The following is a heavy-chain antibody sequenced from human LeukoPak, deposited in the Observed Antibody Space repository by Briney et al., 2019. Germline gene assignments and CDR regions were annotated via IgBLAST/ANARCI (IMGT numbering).Heavy chain of an antibody. CDR2: ISYSGST. D-gene: IGHD1-26*01. J-gene: IGHJ4*02. CDR3: ARGAGKKWEF. V-gene: IGHV4-59*12. CDR1: GGSISSSY. Sequence: PSETLSLTCTVSGGSISSSYWSWIRQPPGKGLEWIGYISYSGSTNYNPSLKSRVTISVDTSKNQFSLKVNSVTAADTAVYYCARGAGKKWEFGGQGTLVTVSS.